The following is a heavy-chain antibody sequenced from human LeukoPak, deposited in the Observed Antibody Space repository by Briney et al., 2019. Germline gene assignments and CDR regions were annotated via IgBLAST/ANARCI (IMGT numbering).Heavy chain of an antibody. CDR1: GGSFSGYY. D-gene: IGHD1-14*01. J-gene: IGHJ4*02. CDR2: INHSGST. CDR3: ASTEYGNFDY. V-gene: IGHV4-34*01. Sequence: KPSETLSLTCAVYGGSFSGYYWSWIRQPPGKGLEWIGEINHSGSTNYNPSLKSRVTISVDTSKNQFSLKLSSVTAADTAVYYCASTEYGNFDYWGQGTLVTVSS.